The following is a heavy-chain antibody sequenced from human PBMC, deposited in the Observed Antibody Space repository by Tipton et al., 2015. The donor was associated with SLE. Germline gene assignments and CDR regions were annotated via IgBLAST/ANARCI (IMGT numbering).Heavy chain of an antibody. D-gene: IGHD6-13*01. CDR1: GFTFSSYA. CDR2: ISGSGART. J-gene: IGHJ4*02. V-gene: IGHV3-23*01. Sequence: GSLRLSCAASGFTFSSYAMSWVRQAPGKGLEWVSAISGSGARTYYADSVRGRFTISRGNAKNSLYLQMNSLRAEDTAVYYCARAPYSSSWFIDYWGQGTLVTVSS. CDR3: ARAPYSSSWFIDY.